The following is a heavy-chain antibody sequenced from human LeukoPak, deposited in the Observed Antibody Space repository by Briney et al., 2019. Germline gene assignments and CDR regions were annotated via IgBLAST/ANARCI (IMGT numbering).Heavy chain of an antibody. CDR2: IYHSGST. J-gene: IGHJ4*02. CDR1: GYSISSGYY. Sequence: SETLSLTCTVSGYSISSGYYWGWIRQPPGKGLEWIGSIYHSGSTYYNPSLKSRVTISVDTSKNQFSLKLSSVTAAGTAVYYCARGGGGVIGIDYWGQGTLVTVSS. V-gene: IGHV4-38-2*02. CDR3: ARGGGGVIGIDY. D-gene: IGHD3-16*02.